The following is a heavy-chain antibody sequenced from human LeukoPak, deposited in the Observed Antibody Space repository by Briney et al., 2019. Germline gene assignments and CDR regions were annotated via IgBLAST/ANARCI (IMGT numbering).Heavy chain of an antibody. CDR1: GGSISSYY. V-gene: IGHV4-4*07. Sequence: SETLSLTCTVSGGSISSYYWSWIRQPAGKGLEWIGRIYTSGSTNYNPSLKSRVTISVDTSKNQFSLKLSSVTAADTAVYYCARRDDSYGYRWYFDLWGRGTLVTVSS. D-gene: IGHD5-18*01. CDR3: ARRDDSYGYRWYFDL. J-gene: IGHJ2*01. CDR2: IYTSGST.